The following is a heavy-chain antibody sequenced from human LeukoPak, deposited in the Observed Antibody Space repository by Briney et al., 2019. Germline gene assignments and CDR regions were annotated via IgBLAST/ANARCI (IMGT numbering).Heavy chain of an antibody. CDR1: GFTFSNYN. CDR2: ISSSNII. Sequence: GGSLRLSCAASGFTFSNYNMNWVRQPPGKGLQWVSYISSSNIIYYADSVKGRSTISRDNAKNSLSLQMNSLRAEDTAVYYCARDFAREFTIDYWGQGTLVTVSS. V-gene: IGHV3-48*01. CDR3: ARDFAREFTIDY. D-gene: IGHD3-10*01. J-gene: IGHJ4*02.